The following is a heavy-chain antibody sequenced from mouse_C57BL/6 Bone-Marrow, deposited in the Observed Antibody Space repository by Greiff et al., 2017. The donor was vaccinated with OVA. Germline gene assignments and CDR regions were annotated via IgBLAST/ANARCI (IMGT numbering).Heavy chain of an antibody. J-gene: IGHJ1*03. V-gene: IGHV14-2*01. CDR3: ARDPYYYGSSHWYFDV. CDR2: IDPEDGET. D-gene: IGHD1-1*01. Sequence: VQLQQSGAELVKPGASVKLSCTASGFNIKDYYMHWVKQRTEQGLEWIGRIDPEDGETKYAPKFQGKATITADTSSNTAYLRLSSLTSEDTAVYYCARDPYYYGSSHWYFDVWGTGTTVTVSS. CDR1: GFNIKDYY.